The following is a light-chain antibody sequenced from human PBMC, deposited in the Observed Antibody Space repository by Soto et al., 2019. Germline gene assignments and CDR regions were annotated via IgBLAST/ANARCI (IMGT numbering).Light chain of an antibody. Sequence: SALTQPASLSGSPGQSITISCTGTSSDVGGYNYVSWYQQHPGKAPKLMIYDVSNRPSGVSNRFSGSKSGNTASLTISGLQAEDEADYYCSSYTSSSTLPSYVFGTGTKVTVL. V-gene: IGLV2-14*01. J-gene: IGLJ1*01. CDR1: SSDVGGYNY. CDR3: SSYTSSSTLPSYV. CDR2: DVS.